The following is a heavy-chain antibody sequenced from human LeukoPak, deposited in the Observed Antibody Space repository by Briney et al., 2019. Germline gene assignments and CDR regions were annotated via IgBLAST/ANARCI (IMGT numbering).Heavy chain of an antibody. D-gene: IGHD3-9*01. V-gene: IGHV3-11*04. J-gene: IGHJ4*02. Sequence: PGGSLRLSCAASGFTFSDYYMSWIRQAPGKGLEWVSYISSSGSTIYYADSVKGRFTISRDNAKNSLYLQMNSLRAEDTAVYYCARVDGWTNYDILTGYQNKRYYFDYWGQGTLVTVSS. CDR1: GFTFSDYY. CDR2: ISSSGSTI. CDR3: ARVDGWTNYDILTGYQNKRYYFDY.